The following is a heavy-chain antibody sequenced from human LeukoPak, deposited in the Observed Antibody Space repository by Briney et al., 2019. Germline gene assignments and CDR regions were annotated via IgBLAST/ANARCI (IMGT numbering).Heavy chain of an antibody. CDR1: GFTFSSYA. J-gene: IGHJ4*02. Sequence: GGSLRLSCAASGFTFSSYAMSWVRQAPGKGLEWVSGISGSASSTYYADSVKGRVTISRDNSKSTLFLQMSSLRAEDTAIYYCAKDGEYCGGDCYPEYYFDYWGQGALVTVSP. V-gene: IGHV3-23*01. CDR3: AKDGEYCGGDCYPEYYFDY. D-gene: IGHD2-21*02. CDR2: ISGSASST.